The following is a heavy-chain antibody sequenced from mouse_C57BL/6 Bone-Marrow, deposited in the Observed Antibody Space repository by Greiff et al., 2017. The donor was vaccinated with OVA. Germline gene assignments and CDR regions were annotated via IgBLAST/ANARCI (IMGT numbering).Heavy chain of an antibody. CDR1: GYSFTGYY. CDR3: ARPGYYLWYFDV. V-gene: IGHV1-31*01. D-gene: IGHD2-3*01. CDR2: IYPYNGVS. Sequence: EVKLMESGPELVKPGASVKISCKASGYSFTGYYMHWVKQSHGNILDWIGYIYPYNGVSSYNQKFKGKATLTVDKSSSTAYMELRSLTSEDSAVYYCARPGYYLWYFDVWGTGTTVTVSS. J-gene: IGHJ1*03.